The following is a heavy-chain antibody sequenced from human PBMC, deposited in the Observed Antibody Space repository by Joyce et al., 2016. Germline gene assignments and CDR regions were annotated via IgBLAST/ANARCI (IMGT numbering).Heavy chain of an antibody. CDR2: IFYTGST. Sequence: QVQLQESGPGLVKPSETLSLTCTVSGDSIGTYYWNWIRQPPGKGLEWIGYIFYTGSTNYNPSLKSRVTMSVDMSKNQCSLNLNSVTAADTAVYYCARVGSSWSFGYWGQGTLVTVSS. CDR3: ARVGSSWSFGY. D-gene: IGHD6-13*01. J-gene: IGHJ4*02. CDR1: GDSIGTYY. V-gene: IGHV4-59*01.